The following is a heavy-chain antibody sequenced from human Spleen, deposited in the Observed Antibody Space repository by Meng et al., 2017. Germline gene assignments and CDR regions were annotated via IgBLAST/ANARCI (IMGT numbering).Heavy chain of an antibody. V-gene: IGHV1-2*02. CDR3: SREDK. CDR2: IHPNSGDT. J-gene: IGHJ4*02. Sequence: ASVKVSCKASGYTFTDYYIHWVRQAPGQGLEWMGWIHPNSGDTQSAQKFQGRVTMTSDTSISTLYMELSRLTSDDTAVYYCSREDKWGQGTLVTGSS. CDR1: GYTFTDYY.